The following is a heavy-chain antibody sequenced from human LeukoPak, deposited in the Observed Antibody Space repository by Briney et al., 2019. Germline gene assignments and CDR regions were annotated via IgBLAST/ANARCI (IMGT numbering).Heavy chain of an antibody. CDR2: ISGSGGST. CDR3: AKLRFLEWLFYY. J-gene: IGHJ4*02. CDR1: GFTFSSYA. D-gene: IGHD3-3*01. Sequence: PGGSLRLSCAASGFTFSSYAMSWVRQAPGKGLEWASAISGSGGSTYYADSVKGRFTISRDNSKNTLYLQMNSLRAEDTAVYYCAKLRFLEWLFYYWGQGTLVTVSS. V-gene: IGHV3-23*01.